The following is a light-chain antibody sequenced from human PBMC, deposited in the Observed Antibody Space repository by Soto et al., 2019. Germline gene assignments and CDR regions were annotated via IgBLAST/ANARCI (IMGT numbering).Light chain of an antibody. J-gene: IGKJ3*01. V-gene: IGKV1-27*01. CDR2: AAS. CDR1: QGIANY. CDR3: QKYNSASDT. Sequence: DIQMTQSPSSLSASVGDRVTITCRASQGIANYFPWYQQKPGKVPKVLIYAASTLQSGDPSRFSGTGSGTDFALTISSLQHEYAATYYCQKYNSASDTLGPGTKVDLK.